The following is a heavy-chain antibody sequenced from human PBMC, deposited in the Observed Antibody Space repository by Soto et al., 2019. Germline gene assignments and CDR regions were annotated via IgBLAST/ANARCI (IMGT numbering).Heavy chain of an antibody. CDR2: ISGSGGST. V-gene: IGHV3-23*01. CDR1: GFTFSSYA. Sequence: EVQLLASGGGLVQPGGSLRLSCAASGFTFSSYAMSWVRQAPGKGLEWVSAISGSGGSTYYADSVKGRFTISGDNSKNTLYLQMISLRSEDTAVYYCAKETGRGGSTLTIYGPEGYYFDSWGQGTLVTVSS. D-gene: IGHD3-10*01. CDR3: AKETGRGGSTLTIYGPEGYYFDS. J-gene: IGHJ4*02.